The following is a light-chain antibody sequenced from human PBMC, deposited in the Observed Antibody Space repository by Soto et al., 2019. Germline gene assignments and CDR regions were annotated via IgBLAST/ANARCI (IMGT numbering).Light chain of an antibody. CDR3: CSYAGSSTLYV. V-gene: IGLV2-23*01. CDR2: EGS. J-gene: IGLJ1*01. Sequence: SVLTQPRSVSGSPGQSVTISCTGASSDVGAYDYVSWHQQHPGKAPKLMIYEGSKRPSGVSNRFSGSKSGNTASLTISGLQAEDEADYYCCSYAGSSTLYVFGTGTKVTVL. CDR1: SSDVGAYDY.